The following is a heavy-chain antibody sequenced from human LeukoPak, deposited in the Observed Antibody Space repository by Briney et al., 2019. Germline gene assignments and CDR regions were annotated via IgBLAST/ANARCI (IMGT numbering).Heavy chain of an antibody. CDR3: AREVDIDAFDI. V-gene: IGHV1-69*05. D-gene: IGHD2-15*01. CDR1: GYTFTSYG. J-gene: IGHJ3*02. CDR2: IIPIFGTA. Sequence: GASVKVSCKASGYTFTSYGISWVRQAPGQGLEWMGGIIPIFGTANYAQKFQGRVTITTDESTSTAYMELSSLRSEDTAVYYCAREVDIDAFDIWGQGTMVTVSS.